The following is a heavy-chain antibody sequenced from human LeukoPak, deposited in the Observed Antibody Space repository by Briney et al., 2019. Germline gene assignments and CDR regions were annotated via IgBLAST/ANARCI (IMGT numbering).Heavy chain of an antibody. CDR1: GFTFSSYW. V-gene: IGHV3-7*01. Sequence: GGSPRLSCAASGFTFSSYWMTWVRQAPGKGLEWVANIKQDGSEKHYVDSVKGRFTISRDNAKSSLYLQMNSLRAEDTAVYYCARIWTTDVVAPGDYWGQGTLVTVSS. CDR2: IKQDGSEK. J-gene: IGHJ4*02. D-gene: IGHD5-12*01. CDR3: ARIWTTDVVAPGDY.